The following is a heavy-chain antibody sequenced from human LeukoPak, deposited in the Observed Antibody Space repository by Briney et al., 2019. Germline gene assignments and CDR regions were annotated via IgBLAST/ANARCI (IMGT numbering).Heavy chain of an antibody. CDR2: ISSSGSTI. CDR3: ARERIVVVPAALDHYYYMDV. CDR1: GFTFSDYY. J-gene: IGHJ6*03. V-gene: IGHV3-11*04. Sequence: GGSLRLSCAASGFTFSDYYMSWIRQAPGKGLEWVSYISSSGSTIYYADSVKGRFTISRDNAKNSLYLQMNSLRAEDTAVYYCARERIVVVPAALDHYYYMDVWGKGTTVTVS. D-gene: IGHD2-2*01.